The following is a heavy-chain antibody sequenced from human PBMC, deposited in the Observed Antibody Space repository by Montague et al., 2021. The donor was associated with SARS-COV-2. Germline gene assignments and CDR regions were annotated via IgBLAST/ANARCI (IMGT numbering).Heavy chain of an antibody. CDR2: IDWXDDK. V-gene: IGHV2-70*11. CDR1: GFSLSTSGMC. D-gene: IGHD3-16*02. J-gene: IGHJ4*02. CDR3: ARTTMITFGGVIVPFDY. Sequence: PALVKPTQTLTLTCTFSGFSLSTSGMCVSWIRQPPGKALEWLARIDWXDDKYYSTSLKTRLTISKDTSKNQVVLTMTNMGPVDTATYYCARTTMITFGGVIVPFDYWGQGTLVTVSS.